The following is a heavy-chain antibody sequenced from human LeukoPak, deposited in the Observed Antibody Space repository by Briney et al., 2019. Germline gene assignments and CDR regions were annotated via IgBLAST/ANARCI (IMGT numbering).Heavy chain of an antibody. CDR2: IWYDGSNK. Sequence: HPGGSLTLSCAASGFIFSSYGMHWVRQAPGKGLEWVAVIWYDGSNKYYTDSVKGRFTIPRDNSKNTLYLQMNSLRAEDTAVYYCAREEARSIAAAGTTYAFDIWGQGTMVTVSS. CDR1: GFIFSSYG. V-gene: IGHV3-33*01. J-gene: IGHJ3*02. CDR3: AREEARSIAAAGTTYAFDI. D-gene: IGHD6-13*01.